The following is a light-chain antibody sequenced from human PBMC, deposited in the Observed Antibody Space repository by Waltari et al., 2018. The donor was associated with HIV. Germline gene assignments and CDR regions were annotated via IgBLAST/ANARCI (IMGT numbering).Light chain of an antibody. Sequence: QLVLTQSPSASASLRASVKLTCTLSSGHTTYAIAWHQQQPDKGPRFLMKVNSDGSHTRGDGIRDRFSGSSSGAHRYLTITSLQSADEADYYCQTWGSGIVVFGGGTKLTVL. CDR3: QTWGSGIVV. J-gene: IGLJ2*01. CDR1: SGHTTYA. CDR2: VNSDGSH. V-gene: IGLV4-69*01.